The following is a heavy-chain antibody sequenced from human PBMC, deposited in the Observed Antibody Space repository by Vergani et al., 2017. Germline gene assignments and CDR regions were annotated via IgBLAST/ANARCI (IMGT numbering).Heavy chain of an antibody. D-gene: IGHD1-1*01. CDR2: ISYDGTQK. CDR3: ATKSCGTPGCQIGYFRE. CDR1: GFTSSYYG. V-gene: IGHV3-30*03. J-gene: IGHJ1*01. Sequence: VQLVESGGGFVQPGGSLKLSCAVSGFTSSYYGMHWVRQAPGKGLEWVAVISYDGTQKYYADSVKGRFTISRDNSKSTLYLQMNSLRTEDTAVYYCATKSCGTPGCQIGYFREWGQGTLVTVSS.